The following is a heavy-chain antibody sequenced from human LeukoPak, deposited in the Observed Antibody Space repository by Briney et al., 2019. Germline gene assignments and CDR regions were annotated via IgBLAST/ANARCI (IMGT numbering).Heavy chain of an antibody. J-gene: IGHJ4*02. CDR3: ARDHYFLWFGESPS. Sequence: PGGSLRLSCAASGFTFSSYAMSWVRQAPGKGLEWVSAISGSGGSTYYADSVKGRFTISRDNAKNSLYLQMNSLRAEDTAVYYCARDHYFLWFGESPSGGQGTLVTVSS. CDR2: ISGSGGST. CDR1: GFTFSSYA. D-gene: IGHD3-10*01. V-gene: IGHV3-23*01.